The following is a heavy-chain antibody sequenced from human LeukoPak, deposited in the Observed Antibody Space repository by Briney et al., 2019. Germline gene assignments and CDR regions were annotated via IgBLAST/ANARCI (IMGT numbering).Heavy chain of an antibody. D-gene: IGHD6-13*01. V-gene: IGHV1-3*01. CDR2: INAGNGNT. J-gene: IGHJ6*02. CDR3: ASPYPGIAAAGNSYYYGMDV. CDR1: GYTFTTYA. Sequence: ASVKVSCKTSGYTFTTYAIHWVRQAPGQRPEWMGWINAGNGNTQFSQKFQGRVTITRDTSASTAYMELSSLRSEDTAVYYCASPYPGIAAAGNSYYYGMDVWGQGTTVTVSS.